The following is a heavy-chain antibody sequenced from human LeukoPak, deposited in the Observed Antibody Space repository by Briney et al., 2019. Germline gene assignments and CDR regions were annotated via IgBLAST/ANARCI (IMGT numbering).Heavy chain of an antibody. D-gene: IGHD2-2*01. Sequence: GGSLRLSCAASGFTFSSYGMHWVRQAPGKGLEWVAVIWYDGSNKYYADSVKGRFTISRDNSKNTLYLQMNSLRAEDTVVYYCARDAYGYCSSTSCFGYFDYWGQGTLVTVSS. CDR2: IWYDGSNK. CDR1: GFTFSSYG. CDR3: ARDAYGYCSSTSCFGYFDY. V-gene: IGHV3-33*01. J-gene: IGHJ4*02.